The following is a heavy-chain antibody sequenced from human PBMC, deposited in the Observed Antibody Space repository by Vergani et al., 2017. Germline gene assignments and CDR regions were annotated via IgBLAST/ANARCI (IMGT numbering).Heavy chain of an antibody. J-gene: IGHJ4*02. V-gene: IGHV4-34*01. CDR3: ARGRHYGGNMVPFDY. D-gene: IGHD4-23*01. CDR1: GGSFSGYY. Sequence: QVQLQQWGAGLLQPSETLSLTCAVYGGSFSGYYWSWIRQPPGKGLEWIGEINHSGSTNYNPSLKSRVTISVDTSKNQFSLKLSSVTAADTAVYYCARGRHYGGNMVPFDYWGQGTLVTVSS. CDR2: INHSGST.